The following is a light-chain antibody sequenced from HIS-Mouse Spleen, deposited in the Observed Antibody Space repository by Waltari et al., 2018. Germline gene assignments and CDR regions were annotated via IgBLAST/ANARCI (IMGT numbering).Light chain of an antibody. CDR1: SSNIRAGYD. CDR3: QSYDSSLSGSVV. J-gene: IGLJ2*01. Sequence: QSVLTQPPSVSGAPGQRVTIPCPGSSSNIRAGYDVHWYQQLPGPAPKLLIYGNSNRPSGVPDRFSGSKSGTSASLAITGLQAEDEADYYCQSYDSSLSGSVVFGGGTKLTVL. V-gene: IGLV1-40*01. CDR2: GNS.